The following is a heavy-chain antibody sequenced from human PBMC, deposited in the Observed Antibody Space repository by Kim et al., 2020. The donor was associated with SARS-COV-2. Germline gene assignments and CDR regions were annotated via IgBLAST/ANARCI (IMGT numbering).Heavy chain of an antibody. Sequence: SETLSLTCTVSGGSISSYYCCWIRQPQGKGLEWIGYIYYSGSTNSNPTPKRRVTISVDTSKNQISLKLSSVTAAATAVSYCARAGLVGVDYWGQGTLVTV. CDR2: IYYSGST. J-gene: IGHJ4*02. D-gene: IGHD3-16*01. CDR1: GGSISSYY. V-gene: IGHV4-59*01. CDR3: ARAGLVGVDY.